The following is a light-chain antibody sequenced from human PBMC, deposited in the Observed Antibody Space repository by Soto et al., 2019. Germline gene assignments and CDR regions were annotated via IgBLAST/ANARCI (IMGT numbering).Light chain of an antibody. CDR3: QQRTNWPT. CDR2: DAS. CDR1: QSVGSSY. Sequence: EIVLTQSPGTLSLSPGERATLSCRASQSVGSSYFAWYQQKPGQAPRLLIYDASNRAAGVPARFSGSGSGTDFTLTISSLEPEDFAIYYCQQRTNWPTFGQGTKVDIK. V-gene: IGKV3D-20*02. J-gene: IGKJ1*01.